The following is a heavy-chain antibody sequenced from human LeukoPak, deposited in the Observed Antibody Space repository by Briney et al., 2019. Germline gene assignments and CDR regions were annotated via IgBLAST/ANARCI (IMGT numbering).Heavy chain of an antibody. D-gene: IGHD2-2*02. V-gene: IGHV1-8*01. CDR2: MNPDSGNT. CDR1: GYTFRSYD. Sequence: ASVKVSCKASGYTFRSYDINWVRQATGQGLEWMGWMNPDSGNTGYAQNFQGRVTMTSNTSITTAYMELTSLRSEDTAVYYCARGSFRGYCLDTSCYTINYWGQGTPVTVSS. CDR3: ARGSFRGYCLDTSCYTINY. J-gene: IGHJ4*02.